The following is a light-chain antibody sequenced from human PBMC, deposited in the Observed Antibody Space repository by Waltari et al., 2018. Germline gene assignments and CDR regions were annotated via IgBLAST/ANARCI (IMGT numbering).Light chain of an antibody. CDR1: ASGVGSSDY. CDR2: DVT. CDR3: SSQTLDGVVL. Sequence: QSALTQPASVSGSPGQSIPISCSGIASGVGSSDYVSWYQLHPGKAPQVIIYDVTNRAAGVSHRFSASKSANTASLTISGLQPEDEADYYCSSQTLDGVVLFGGGTKLTVL. V-gene: IGLV2-14*03. J-gene: IGLJ2*01.